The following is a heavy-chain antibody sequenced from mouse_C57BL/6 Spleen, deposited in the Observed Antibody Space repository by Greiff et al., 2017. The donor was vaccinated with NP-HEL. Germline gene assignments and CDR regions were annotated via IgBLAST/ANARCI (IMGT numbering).Heavy chain of an antibody. CDR3: ARHVPITTVVEENYFDY. CDR1: GYTFTEYT. Sequence: QVQLQQSGAELVKPGASVKLSCKASGYTFTEYTIHWVKQRSGQGLEWIGWFYPGSGSIKYNEKFKDKATLTADKSSSTVDRELSRLTSEDSAVYFCARHVPITTVVEENYFDYWGQGTTLTVSS. J-gene: IGHJ2*01. CDR2: FYPGSGSI. V-gene: IGHV1-62-2*01. D-gene: IGHD1-1*01.